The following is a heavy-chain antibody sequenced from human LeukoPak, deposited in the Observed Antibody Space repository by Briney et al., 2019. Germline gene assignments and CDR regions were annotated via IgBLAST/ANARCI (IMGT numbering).Heavy chain of an antibody. D-gene: IGHD5-12*01. CDR3: ARVGDRGYDFDGKGESTGRSFDY. V-gene: IGHV7-4-1*02. CDR2: INTNTGNP. CDR1: GHTFTSYA. J-gene: IGHJ4*02. Sequence: ASVKVSCKASGHTFTSYAMNWVRQAPGQGLEWMGWINTNTGNPTYAQGFTGRFVFSLDTSVSTAYLQVSSLKAEDTAVYYCARVGDRGYDFDGKGESTGRSFDYWGQGTLVTVSS.